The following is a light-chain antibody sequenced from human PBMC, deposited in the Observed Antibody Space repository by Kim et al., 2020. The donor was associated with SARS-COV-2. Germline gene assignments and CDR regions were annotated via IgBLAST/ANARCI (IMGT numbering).Light chain of an antibody. CDR1: QSISRY. Sequence: SASVGDRVTSTCRASQSISRYVDWYQQKPGKAPKFLIYAATSLQSGVPSRFSGSGSGTAFTLTITSVQPEDFATYYCQQSYDIPVTFGGGTKLEI. CDR3: QQSYDIPVT. CDR2: AAT. J-gene: IGKJ4*01. V-gene: IGKV1-39*01.